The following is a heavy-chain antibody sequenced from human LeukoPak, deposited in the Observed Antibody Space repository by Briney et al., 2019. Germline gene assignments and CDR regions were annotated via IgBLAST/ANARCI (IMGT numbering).Heavy chain of an antibody. CDR3: ARAVVMLIDY. D-gene: IGHD3-16*01. J-gene: IGHJ4*02. V-gene: IGHV3-30-3*01. CDR1: GFTFSSYA. CDR2: ISYDGSNK. Sequence: GSLRLSCAASGFTFSSYAMHWVRQAPGKGLEWVAVISYDGSNKYYADSVKGRFTISRDNSKNTLYLQMNSLRAEDTAVYYCARAVVMLIDYWGQGTLVTVSS.